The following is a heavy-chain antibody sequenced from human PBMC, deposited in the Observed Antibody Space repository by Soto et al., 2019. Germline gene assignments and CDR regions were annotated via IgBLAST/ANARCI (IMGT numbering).Heavy chain of an antibody. V-gene: IGHV3-30-3*01. D-gene: IGHD7-27*01. CDR1: GFSFSISP. J-gene: IGHJ4*02. CDR3: ARDPKTSGGQHWAFNYFDS. Sequence: QVQLVESGGGVVQPGRSLRLSCAASGFSFSISPMHWVRQAPGKGPEWVALISYDGTNKFYADSVKGRFTISRDNSKSTLYLQVDSLRPADAAVYYCARDPKTSGGQHWAFNYFDSWGQGTRVTVSS. CDR2: ISYDGTNK.